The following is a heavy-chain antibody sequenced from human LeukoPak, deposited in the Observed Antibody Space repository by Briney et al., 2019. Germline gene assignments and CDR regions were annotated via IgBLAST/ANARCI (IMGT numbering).Heavy chain of an antibody. V-gene: IGHV4-59*01. D-gene: IGHD5-24*01. J-gene: IGHJ4*02. CDR3: ARWTTITAPGTYYFDY. Sequence: SETLSLTCVVSGGSISSYYWSWLRQPPGKGPEWIGYIHYSGSTNYNPSLKSRVTISVDTSKNQFSLKLNSVTAADTAVYYCARWTTITAPGTYYFDYWGQGTLVTVSS. CDR1: GGSISSYY. CDR2: IHYSGST.